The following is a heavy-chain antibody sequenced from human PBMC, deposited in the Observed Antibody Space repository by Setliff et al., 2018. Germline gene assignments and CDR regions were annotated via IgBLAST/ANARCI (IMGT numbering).Heavy chain of an antibody. D-gene: IGHD2-8*01. V-gene: IGHV1-18*01. CDR2: ISSYNDVT. Sequence: ASVKVSCKASAHIFKSYGISWVRQAPGQGLGWVGWISSYNDVTSYAQRFQGRVTLTTDTSTSAGYMELRTLRSDDTAVYYCLRLVRYCTKIACQATSGDEVWGLGTLVTVSS. CDR1: AHIFKSYG. CDR3: LRLVRYCTKIACQATSGDEV. J-gene: IGHJ4*02.